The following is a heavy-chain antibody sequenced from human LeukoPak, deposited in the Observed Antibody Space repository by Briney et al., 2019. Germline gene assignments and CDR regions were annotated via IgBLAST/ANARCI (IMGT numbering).Heavy chain of an antibody. D-gene: IGHD4-17*01. CDR1: GITFSNYA. Sequence: GGSLRLSCAASGITFSNYAMHWVRQAPGKGLEWVAVTSYEGNNKYYADSVKGRFTISRDNSKNTLYLQMSSLRAEDTAVYYCASDYGDPDAADYWGQGTLVTVSS. CDR3: ASDYGDPDAADY. J-gene: IGHJ4*02. V-gene: IGHV3-30-3*01. CDR2: TSYEGNNK.